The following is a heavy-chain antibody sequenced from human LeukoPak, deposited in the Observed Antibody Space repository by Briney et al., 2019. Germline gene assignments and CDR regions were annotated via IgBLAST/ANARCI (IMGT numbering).Heavy chain of an antibody. D-gene: IGHD6-19*01. CDR1: GFTFSSFA. CDR3: AKARLYCSSGSCSDHPATLTGMDV. Sequence: GGSLRLSCTASGFTFSSFAMHWVRQAPGKGLEWVSLITNSGVTTHYADSVKGRFTISRDNSRSTLYLQLNSLRADDTALYYCAKARLYCSSGSCSDHPATLTGMDVWGQGTTVTVSS. CDR2: ITNSGVTT. V-gene: IGHV3-23*01. J-gene: IGHJ6*02.